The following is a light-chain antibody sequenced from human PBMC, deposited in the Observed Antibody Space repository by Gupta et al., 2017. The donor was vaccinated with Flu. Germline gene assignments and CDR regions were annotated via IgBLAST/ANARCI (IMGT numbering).Light chain of an antibody. CDR1: QTVGTA. J-gene: IGKJ2*01. Sequence: GDRATLSCRASQTVGTALAWYQQKPGQPPRVLIYGASTGAPGVPARFSGSGSGTEFTLTISSLQSEDFALYYCQHYYHWPHTFGQGTNLEI. CDR2: GAS. V-gene: IGKV3-15*01. CDR3: QHYYHWPHT.